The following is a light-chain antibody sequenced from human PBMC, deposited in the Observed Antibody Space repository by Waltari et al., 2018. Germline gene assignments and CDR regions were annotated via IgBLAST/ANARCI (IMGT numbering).Light chain of an antibody. V-gene: IGKV3-20*01. J-gene: IGKJ1*01. CDR2: GAS. CDR3: QHYVRLPAT. CDR1: QSVSRA. Sequence: EIVLTQSPGSLSSSPGERVTLSCRASQSVSRALAWYQQKPGQAPRLLIFGASNRATGNPDRFSGSASETDFSLTISRLEPEDVAVCYCQHYVRLPATFGRGTKVEIK.